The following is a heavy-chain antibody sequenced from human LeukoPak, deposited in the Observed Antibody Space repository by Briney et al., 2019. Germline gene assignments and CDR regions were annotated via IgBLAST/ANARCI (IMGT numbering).Heavy chain of an antibody. D-gene: IGHD4-17*01. CDR1: GFTFSDYY. CDR3: ARDQDDYEFPDY. J-gene: IGHJ4*02. V-gene: IGHV3-11*01. Sequence: PGGSLGLSCAASGFTFSDYYMSWIRQAPGKGLEWVSYISSSGSTIYYADSVKGRFTISRDNAKNSLYLQMNSLRAEDTAVYYCARDQDDYEFPDYWGQGTLVTVSS. CDR2: ISSSGSTI.